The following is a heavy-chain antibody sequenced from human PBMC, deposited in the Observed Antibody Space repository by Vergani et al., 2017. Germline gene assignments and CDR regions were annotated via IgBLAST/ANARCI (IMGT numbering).Heavy chain of an antibody. V-gene: IGHV1-2*02. Sequence: QVQLVQSGAEVKKPGASVKVSCKASGYTFTSYYMHWVRQAPGQGLEWMGWINPNSGGTNYAQKFQGRVTMTRDTSISTAYMELSRLRSDDTAVYYCARETRFYGGYYNYGMDVWGQGTTVTVSS. CDR3: ARETRFYGGYYNYGMDV. D-gene: IGHD2/OR15-2a*01. CDR1: GYTFTSYY. J-gene: IGHJ6*02. CDR2: INPNSGGT.